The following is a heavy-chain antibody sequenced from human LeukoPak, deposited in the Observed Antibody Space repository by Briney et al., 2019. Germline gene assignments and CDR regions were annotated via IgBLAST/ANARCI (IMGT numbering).Heavy chain of an antibody. CDR1: GFTFSSYG. J-gene: IGHJ3*02. D-gene: IGHD5-24*01. Sequence: GGSLRLSCAASGFTFSSYGMHWVRQAPGKGREWVAVISSDGSNEDYADPVKGRFTISRDNSKNTLYLQMNSLRAEDTAVYYCAKDDGDGYNYDPFDIWGQGTMVTVSS. CDR2: ISSDGSNE. CDR3: AKDDGDGYNYDPFDI. V-gene: IGHV3-30*18.